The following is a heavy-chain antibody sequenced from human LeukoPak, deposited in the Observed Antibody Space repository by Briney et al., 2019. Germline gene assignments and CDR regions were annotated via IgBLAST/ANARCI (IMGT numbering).Heavy chain of an antibody. V-gene: IGHV3-43D*03. D-gene: IGHD3-22*01. CDR2: ISWDGGST. CDR3: AKDSASSGSLDY. J-gene: IGHJ4*02. Sequence: PGGSLRLSCAASGFTFDDYAMHWVRQAPGKGLEWVSLISWDGGSTYYADSVKGRFTISRDNSKNSLYLQMNSLRAEDTALYYCAKDSASSGSLDYWGQGTLVTVSS. CDR1: GFTFDDYA.